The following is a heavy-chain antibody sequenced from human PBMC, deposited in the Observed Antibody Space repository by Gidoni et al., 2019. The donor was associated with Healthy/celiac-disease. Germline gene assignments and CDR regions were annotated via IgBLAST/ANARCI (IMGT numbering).Heavy chain of an antibody. CDR1: GFSLSNARMG. CDR3: ARIAYDFWSGYYVDY. D-gene: IGHD3-3*01. CDR2: IFSNDEK. V-gene: IGHV2-26*01. Sequence: QVTLKASGPVLVKPTETLPLTCTVSGFSLSNARMGVSWIRQPPGKALAWLAHIFSNDEKSYSTSLKSRLTISKDTSKSQVVLTMTNMDPVDTATYYCARIAYDFWSGYYVDYWGQGTLVTVSS. J-gene: IGHJ4*02.